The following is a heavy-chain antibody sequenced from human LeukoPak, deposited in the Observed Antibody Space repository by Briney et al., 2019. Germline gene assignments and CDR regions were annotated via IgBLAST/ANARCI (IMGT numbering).Heavy chain of an antibody. CDR2: INSDGSAT. CDR3: ARGHYGMDV. CDR1: GFTFGSPW. J-gene: IGHJ6*02. Sequence: GGSLRLSCAASGFTFGSPWMHWVRQAPGKGLVWVSRINSDGSATAYADSVKGRFTISRDNAENTLYLQMNSLRAEDTAVYYCARGHYGMDVWGQGTTVTVSS. V-gene: IGHV3-74*01.